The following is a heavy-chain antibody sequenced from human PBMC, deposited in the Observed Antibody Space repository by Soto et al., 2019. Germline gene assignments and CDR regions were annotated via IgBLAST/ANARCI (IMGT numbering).Heavy chain of an antibody. V-gene: IGHV1-69*08. J-gene: IGHJ4*02. D-gene: IGHD6-13*01. CDR3: ARDSYSSSWYYFDY. CDR1: GGTFSSYT. Sequence: QVQLVQSGAEVKKPGSSVKVSCKASGGTFSSYTISWVRQAPGQGLEWMGRIIPILGIANYARKFQGRVTINADKSTSTAYMELSRLRSEDTAVYYCARDSYSSSWYYFDYWGQGTLVTVSS. CDR2: IIPILGIA.